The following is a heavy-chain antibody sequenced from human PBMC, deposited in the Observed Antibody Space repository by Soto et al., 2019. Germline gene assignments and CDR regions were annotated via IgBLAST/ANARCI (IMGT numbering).Heavy chain of an antibody. CDR3: ARSLGYCSGGSCYFDYYGMDV. Sequence: QVQLVQSGAEVKKPGASVKVSCKASGYTFTSYYMHWVRQAPGQGLEWMGIINPSGGSPSYAQKFQGRVTMTKDTSTSTVYMELCSLRSEDTAVYYCARSLGYCSGGSCYFDYYGMDVWGQGTTVTVSS. CDR2: INPSGGSP. CDR1: GYTFTSYY. D-gene: IGHD2-15*01. V-gene: IGHV1-46*01. J-gene: IGHJ6*02.